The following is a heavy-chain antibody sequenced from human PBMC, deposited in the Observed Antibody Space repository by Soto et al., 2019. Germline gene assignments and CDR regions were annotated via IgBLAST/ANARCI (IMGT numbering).Heavy chain of an antibody. CDR1: GGSISSSGHY. Sequence: SETLSLTCTVSGGSISSSGHYWGWVRQPPGKGLEWIGTIHYSGDAYYNPSLKSRVSISVDTSKSQFSLKLNSVTAADTALYYCSRHFCSGGSCYYYVIDFWGQGSSDTGSS. J-gene: IGHJ6*02. CDR2: IHYSGDA. D-gene: IGHD2-15*01. CDR3: SRHFCSGGSCYYYVIDF. V-gene: IGHV4-39*01.